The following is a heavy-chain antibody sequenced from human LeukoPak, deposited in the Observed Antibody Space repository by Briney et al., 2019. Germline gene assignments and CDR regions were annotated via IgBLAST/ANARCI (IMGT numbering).Heavy chain of an antibody. CDR2: IYNSGTT. D-gene: IGHD3-10*01. V-gene: IGHV4-59*01. CDR1: GGSISGYY. CDR3: ASFYGSGNYVGY. Sequence: PSETLSLTCTVSGGSISGYYWSWIRQPPGKGLEWIGYIYNSGTTDYNPSLKSRVTIAADTSKNQSSLKLSSVTAADTAVYYCASFYGSGNYVGYWGQGTLVTVSS. J-gene: IGHJ4*02.